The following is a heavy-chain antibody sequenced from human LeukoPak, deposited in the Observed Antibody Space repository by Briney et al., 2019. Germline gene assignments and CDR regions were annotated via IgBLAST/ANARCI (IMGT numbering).Heavy chain of an antibody. Sequence: ASVKVSCKASGYTFTGYYMHWVRQAPGQGLEWMGRINPNSGGTNYAQKVQGRVTMTRDTSISTAYMELSRPRSDDTAVYYCARANRRWDFDYWGQGTLVTVSS. J-gene: IGHJ4*02. CDR2: INPNSGGT. CDR3: ARANRRWDFDY. D-gene: IGHD1-14*01. V-gene: IGHV1-2*06. CDR1: GYTFTGYY.